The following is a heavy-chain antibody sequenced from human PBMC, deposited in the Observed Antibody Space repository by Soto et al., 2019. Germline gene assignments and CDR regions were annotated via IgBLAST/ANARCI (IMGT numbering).Heavy chain of an antibody. CDR1: GGSISSGDYY. D-gene: IGHD5-12*01. CDR2: IYYSGST. CDR3: ARVRWLREADY. Sequence: QVQLQESGPGLVKPSQTLSLTCTVSGGSISSGDYYWSWIRQPPGKGLEWIGYIYYSGSTYYNPSLKIRVTIAVDTSKNQFSLKRSSVTAADTAVYYCARVRWLREADYWGQGTLVTVSS. J-gene: IGHJ4*02. V-gene: IGHV4-30-4*01.